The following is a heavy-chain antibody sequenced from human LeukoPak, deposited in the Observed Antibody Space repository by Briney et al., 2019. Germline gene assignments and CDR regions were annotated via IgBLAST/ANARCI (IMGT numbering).Heavy chain of an antibody. Sequence: ASLKVSCKVSGYTLTELSMHWVRQAPGKGLGWMGGFDPEDGETSYAQKFQGRVTMTEDTSTDTAYMELSSLRSEDTAVYYCATGYGSGEHYYYYMDVWGKGTTVTVSS. CDR3: ATGYGSGEHYYYYMDV. D-gene: IGHD2-15*01. J-gene: IGHJ6*03. CDR2: FDPEDGET. CDR1: GYTLTELS. V-gene: IGHV1-24*01.